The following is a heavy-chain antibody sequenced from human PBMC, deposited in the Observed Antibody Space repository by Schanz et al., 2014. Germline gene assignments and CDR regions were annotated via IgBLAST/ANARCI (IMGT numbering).Heavy chain of an antibody. V-gene: IGHV3-7*01. CDR2: MNQDGSVK. Sequence: EVQLVESGGGLVQPGGSLRLSCAASRFTFSDYWMSWVRQAPGKGLEWVANMNQDGSVKNYVDSVKGRFTISRDNAKNSLYLQMNSLRAEDTAVYFTARDKGGLIPFDYWGQGTLVAVSS. CDR3: ARDKGGLIPFDY. J-gene: IGHJ4*02. CDR1: RFTFSDYW. D-gene: IGHD2-15*01.